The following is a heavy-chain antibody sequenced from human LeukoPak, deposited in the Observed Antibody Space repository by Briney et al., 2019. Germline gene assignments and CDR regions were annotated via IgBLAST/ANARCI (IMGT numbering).Heavy chain of an antibody. J-gene: IGHJ3*02. CDR2: ISSSSSYI. D-gene: IGHD3-3*01. CDR3: ARDRLEYAFDI. Sequence: GGSLRLSCAASGFTFSSYSMNWVRQAPGKGLEWVSSISSSSSYIYYADSVKGRFTISRDNAKNSLYLQMNGLRAEDTAVYYCARDRLEYAFDIWGQGTMVTVSS. CDR1: GFTFSSYS. V-gene: IGHV3-21*01.